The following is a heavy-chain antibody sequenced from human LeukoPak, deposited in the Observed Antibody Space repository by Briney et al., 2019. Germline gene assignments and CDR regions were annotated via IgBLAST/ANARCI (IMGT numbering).Heavy chain of an antibody. CDR2: IYSGDST. CDR1: GFTVSSNY. Sequence: GGSLRLSCAASGFTVSSNYMSWVRQAPRKGLEWVSVIYSGDSTDYADSVKGRFTISRDNSKNTLYLQMNSLRAEDTAVYYCARFGGSGYYSYFDYWGQGTLVTVSS. CDR3: ARFGGSGYYSYFDY. J-gene: IGHJ4*02. D-gene: IGHD3-22*01. V-gene: IGHV3-53*01.